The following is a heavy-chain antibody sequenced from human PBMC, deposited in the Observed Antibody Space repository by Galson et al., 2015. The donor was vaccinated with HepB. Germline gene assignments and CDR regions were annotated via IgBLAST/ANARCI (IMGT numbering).Heavy chain of an antibody. D-gene: IGHD3-22*01. CDR3: ARGYSSDSSGFYSPPGY. Sequence: TLSLTCTVSGDSISSDIYSWSWIRQPPGQGREWIGYIYHSGGTYYNPSLRSRVTISIDRSNNQFSLNPTSVTAADTAIYYCARGYSSDSSGFYSPPGYWGQGSQVTVSS. V-gene: IGHV4-30-2*01. CDR1: GDSISSDIYS. CDR2: IYHSGGT. J-gene: IGHJ4*02.